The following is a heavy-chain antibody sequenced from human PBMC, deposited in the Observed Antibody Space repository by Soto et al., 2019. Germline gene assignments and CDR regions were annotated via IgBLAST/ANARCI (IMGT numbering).Heavy chain of an antibody. Sequence: QVQLVESGGGVVQPGRSLRLSCAASGFTFSSYAMHWVRQAPGKGLEWVAVISYDGSNKYYADSVKGRFTISRENSKNTLYLQMNSLRAEDTAVYYCARDLTGIIRPVSSSPEFDYWGQGTLVTVSS. J-gene: IGHJ4*02. CDR2: ISYDGSNK. V-gene: IGHV3-30-3*01. CDR3: ARDLTGIIRPVSSSPEFDY. CDR1: GFTFSSYA. D-gene: IGHD6-6*01.